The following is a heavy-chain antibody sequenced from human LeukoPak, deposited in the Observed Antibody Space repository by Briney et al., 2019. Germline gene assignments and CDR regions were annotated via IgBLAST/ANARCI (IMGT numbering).Heavy chain of an antibody. CDR3: ARGSTVAKAFDV. CDR1: GVTFSDHY. CDR2: IRNRANSYTT. Sequence: GGSLRLSCAASGVTFSDHYMDWVPQAPGKGLEWVGRIRNRANSYTTEYAASVKGRFTISRDDSKNPVYLQMNRLRPEDTAVYYCARGSTVAKAFDVWGQGTMVTVSS. J-gene: IGHJ3*01. V-gene: IGHV3-72*01. D-gene: IGHD4-23*01.